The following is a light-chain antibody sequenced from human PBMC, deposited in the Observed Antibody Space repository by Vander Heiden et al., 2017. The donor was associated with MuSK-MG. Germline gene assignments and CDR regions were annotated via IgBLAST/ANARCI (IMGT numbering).Light chain of an antibody. CDR3: QQDDNFPQT. CDR1: QGINSY. V-gene: IGKV1D-8*03. CDR2: DAS. J-gene: IGKJ1*01. Sequence: VIWMTQSPSLLSASTGDRVSISCRASQGINSYLVWYQQKPGKAPELLIYDASTLQSGVPSRFSGSGSGTDFTLTITRLQSDDFATYYCQQDDNFPQTFGQGTKVEIK.